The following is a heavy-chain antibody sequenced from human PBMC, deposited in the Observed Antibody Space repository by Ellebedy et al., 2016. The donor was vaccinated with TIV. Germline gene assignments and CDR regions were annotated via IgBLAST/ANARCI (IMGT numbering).Heavy chain of an antibody. CDR3: ARDHDVVPYAFDI. V-gene: IGHV4-34*01. CDR1: GGSFSGYY. CDR2: INHSGST. Sequence: MPSETLSLTCAVYGGSFSGYYWSWIRQPPGKGLEWIGEINHSGSTNYNPSLKSRVTVSVDTSKNQFSLKLSSVTAADTAVYYCARDHDVVPYAFDIWGQGTMVTVSS. D-gene: IGHD2-15*01. J-gene: IGHJ3*02.